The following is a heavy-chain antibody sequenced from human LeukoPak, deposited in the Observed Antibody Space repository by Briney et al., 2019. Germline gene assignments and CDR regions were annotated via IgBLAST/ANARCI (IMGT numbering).Heavy chain of an antibody. CDR2: ISYDGSNK. V-gene: IGHV3-30-3*01. CDR1: GFSFSSYA. D-gene: IGHD1-26*01. J-gene: IGHJ3*02. CDR3: ARAYAWELFGAFDI. Sequence: PGGSLRLSCAASGFSFSSYAMHWVRQAPGKGLEWVAVISYDGSNKYYADSVKGRFTISRDNSKNTLYLQMNSLRAEDTAVYYCARAYAWELFGAFDIWGQGTMVTVSS.